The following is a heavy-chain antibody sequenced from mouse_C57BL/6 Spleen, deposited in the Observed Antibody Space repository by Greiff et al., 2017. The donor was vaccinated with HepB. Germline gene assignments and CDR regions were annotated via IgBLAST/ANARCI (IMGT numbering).Heavy chain of an antibody. D-gene: IGHD2-2*01. Sequence: VQLKESGPGLVQPSQSLSITCTVSGFSLTSYGVHWVRQSPGKGLEWLGVIWSGGSTDYNAAFISRLSISKDNSKSQVFFKMNSLQADDTAIYYCASMVTTVYYAMDYWGQGTSVTVSS. CDR2: IWSGGST. CDR3: ASMVTTVYYAMDY. J-gene: IGHJ4*01. CDR1: GFSLTSYG. V-gene: IGHV2-2*01.